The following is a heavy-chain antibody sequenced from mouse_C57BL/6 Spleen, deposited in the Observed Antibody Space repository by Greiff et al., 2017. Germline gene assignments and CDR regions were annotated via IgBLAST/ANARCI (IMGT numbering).Heavy chain of an antibody. D-gene: IGHD1-1*01. CDR2: INPGSGGT. CDR1: GYAFTNYL. Sequence: VQLQESGAELVRPGTSVKVSCKASGYAFTNYLIEWVKQRPGQGLEWIGVINPGSGGTNYNEKFKGKATLTADKSSSTAYMQLSSLTSEDSAVYFCARSTVVALYAMDYWGQGTSVTVSS. V-gene: IGHV1-54*01. CDR3: ARSTVVALYAMDY. J-gene: IGHJ4*01.